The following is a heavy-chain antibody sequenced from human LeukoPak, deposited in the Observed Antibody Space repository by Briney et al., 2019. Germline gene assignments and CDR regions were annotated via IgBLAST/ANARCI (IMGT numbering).Heavy chain of an antibody. CDR3: VRGQTIDY. J-gene: IGHJ4*02. CDR2: IKSDGTGI. D-gene: IGHD3-3*01. V-gene: IGHV3-74*01. Sequence: GGSLTLSCTTSGFTFSNYWMYWVRHAPGKGLMWVSRIKSDGTGITYTDSMEGRFTISRDNAKNTLYLQMNSLRDEDTAVYYCVRGQTIDYWGQGTLVTVSS. CDR1: GFTFSNYW.